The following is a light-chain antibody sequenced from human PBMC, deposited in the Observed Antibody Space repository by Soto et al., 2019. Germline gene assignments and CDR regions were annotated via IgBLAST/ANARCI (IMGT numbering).Light chain of an antibody. CDR1: QSVGND. CDR3: QQRSPIT. CDR2: DAS. V-gene: IGKV3D-15*01. J-gene: IGKJ5*01. Sequence: EIVMTQSPATLSVSPGDRATLSCRASQSVGNDLAWYQQKPGQAPRLLIYDASTRATGIPARFSGSGSGTEFTLTISSLLSEDFAVYYCQQRSPITFGQGTRLEIK.